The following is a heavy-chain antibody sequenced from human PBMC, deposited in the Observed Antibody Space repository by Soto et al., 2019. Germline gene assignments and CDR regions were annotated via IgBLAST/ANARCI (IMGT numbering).Heavy chain of an antibody. Sequence: GGSLRLSCAASGFTFSSYSMNWVRQAPGKGLEWVSSISSSSSYIYYADSVKGRFTISRDNAKNSLYLQMNSLRAEDTAVYYCARDGFNGAYVVGSYYNGRSYFDDWGQGTLVTVSS. D-gene: IGHD3-10*01. J-gene: IGHJ4*02. CDR3: ARDGFNGAYVVGSYYNGRSYFDD. CDR2: ISSSSSYI. V-gene: IGHV3-21*01. CDR1: GFTFSSYS.